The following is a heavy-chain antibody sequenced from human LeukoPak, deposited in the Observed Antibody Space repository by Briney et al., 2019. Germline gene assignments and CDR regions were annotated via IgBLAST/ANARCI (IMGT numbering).Heavy chain of an antibody. D-gene: IGHD6-19*01. V-gene: IGHV4-61*09. CDR3: ARTAVAGPPFDY. CDR1: GGSISSGSYD. J-gene: IGHJ4*02. Sequence: SETLSLTCTVSGGSISSGSYDWYWIRQPAGKGLEWIGHIYTSGSTDYNPSLKSRVTISVATSKNQFSLKLSSVTAADTAVYYCARTAVAGPPFDYWGQGTLVTVSS. CDR2: IYTSGST.